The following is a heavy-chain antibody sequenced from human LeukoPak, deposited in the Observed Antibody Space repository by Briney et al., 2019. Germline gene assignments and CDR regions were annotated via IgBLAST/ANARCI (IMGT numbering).Heavy chain of an antibody. J-gene: IGHJ4*02. CDR1: GFTFGTYS. Sequence: GGSLRLSCVASGFTFGTYSMNWVRQAPGKGLEWVSYISSSSSTIYYADSVKGRFTISRDNAKNSLYLQMNSLRAEDTAVYYCARGSCSGGSCYLDYWGQGTLVTVSS. V-gene: IGHV3-48*01. CDR2: ISSSSSTI. CDR3: ARGSCSGGSCYLDY. D-gene: IGHD2-15*01.